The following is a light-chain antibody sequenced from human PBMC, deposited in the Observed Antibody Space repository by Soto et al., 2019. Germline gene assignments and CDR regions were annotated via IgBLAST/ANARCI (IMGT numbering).Light chain of an antibody. CDR3: QQYNSYSPIT. Sequence: DIQMTQSPSTLSASVGARVTITCRASQSISSWLAWYQQKPGKAPKLLIYDASSLESGVPSRFSGSGSGTEFTLTISSLQPDDFATYYGQQYNSYSPITFGQGTRLEIK. CDR2: DAS. J-gene: IGKJ5*01. V-gene: IGKV1-5*01. CDR1: QSISSW.